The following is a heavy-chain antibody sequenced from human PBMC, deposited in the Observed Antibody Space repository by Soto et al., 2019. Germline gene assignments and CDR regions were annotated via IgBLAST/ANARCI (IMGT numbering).Heavy chain of an antibody. D-gene: IGHD3-10*01. Sequence: SETLSLTCTVSGGSISSGGYYWSWIRQHPGKGLEWIGYIYYSGSAYYNPSLKSRVTISVDTSKNQFSLKLSSVTAADTAVYYCGFGRFPSPVFDIWGQGTMVTVSS. CDR2: IYYSGSA. V-gene: IGHV4-31*03. J-gene: IGHJ3*02. CDR3: GFGRFPSPVFDI. CDR1: GGSISSGGYY.